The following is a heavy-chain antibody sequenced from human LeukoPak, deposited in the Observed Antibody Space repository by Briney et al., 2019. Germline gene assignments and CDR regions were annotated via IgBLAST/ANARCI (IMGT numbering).Heavy chain of an antibody. Sequence: ASVKVSCKASGYTFTGYYMHWVRQAPGQGLEWMGWINPNSGGTNYAQKFRGRVTMTRDTSISTAYMELSRLRSDDTAVYYCARGYQLLWFGELFRSLFDYWGQGTLVTVSS. V-gene: IGHV1-2*02. J-gene: IGHJ4*02. CDR3: ARGYQLLWFGELFRSLFDY. CDR1: GYTFTGYY. CDR2: INPNSGGT. D-gene: IGHD3-10*01.